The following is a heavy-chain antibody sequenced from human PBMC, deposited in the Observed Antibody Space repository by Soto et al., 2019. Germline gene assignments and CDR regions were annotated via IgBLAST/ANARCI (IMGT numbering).Heavy chain of an antibody. J-gene: IGHJ6*01. CDR1: GFTFSNYW. Sequence: EVRLVESGGGLVQPGGSLRLSCEASGFTFSNYWMHWVRQAPGKGLVWVSRISSDESSTSYADSVKGRFTISRDNAKNTLFLQMDSLRAEDTAVYYCAVRGIVSSYYYAMDVW. D-gene: IGHD2-15*01. CDR2: ISSDESST. CDR3: AVRGIVSSYYYAMDV. V-gene: IGHV3-74*01.